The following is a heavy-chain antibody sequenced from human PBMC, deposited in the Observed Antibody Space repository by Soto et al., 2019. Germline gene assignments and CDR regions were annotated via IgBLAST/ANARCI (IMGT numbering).Heavy chain of an antibody. CDR1: GGSFSGYY. CDR2: INQSGST. D-gene: IGHD6-6*01. Sequence: QVQLQQWGAGLLKPSETLSLTCAVYGGSFSGYYWSWIRQPPGKGLEWIGEINQSGSTNYNPSLKSRVSISVDTSKNQFSLKLSSVTAADTAVYYCARGLGSSSSFDYWGQGTLVTVSS. CDR3: ARGLGSSSSFDY. V-gene: IGHV4-34*01. J-gene: IGHJ4*02.